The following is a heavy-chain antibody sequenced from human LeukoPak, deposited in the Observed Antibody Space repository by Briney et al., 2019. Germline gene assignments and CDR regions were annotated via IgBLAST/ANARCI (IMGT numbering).Heavy chain of an antibody. CDR3: ARALVRFRFDY. CDR1: GFTFSSYE. J-gene: IGHJ4*02. V-gene: IGHV3-48*03. CDR2: ISSGGGST. Sequence: GGSLRLSCAASGFTFSSYEMNWVRQAPGKGLEWLSYISSGGGSTYYADSVRGRFTISRDNAKHSLYLQMNSLRAEDTAVYYCARALVRFRFDYWGQGTLVTVSS. D-gene: IGHD3-3*01.